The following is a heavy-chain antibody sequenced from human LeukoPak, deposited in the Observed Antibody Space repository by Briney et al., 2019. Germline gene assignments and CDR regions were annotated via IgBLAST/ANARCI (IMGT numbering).Heavy chain of an antibody. CDR2: IIPIFGTT. CDR3: ARDAHYGSGSSFDY. CDR1: GGTFSNYA. V-gene: IGHV1-69*01. J-gene: IGHJ4*02. Sequence: SVKVSCKASGGTFSNYAVSWVRQAPGQGLEWMGEIIPIFGTTNYAQKFQGRVTITADESTSTAYLDLSSLRSEDTAAYYCARDAHYGSGSSFDYWGQGTLVTVSS. D-gene: IGHD3-10*01.